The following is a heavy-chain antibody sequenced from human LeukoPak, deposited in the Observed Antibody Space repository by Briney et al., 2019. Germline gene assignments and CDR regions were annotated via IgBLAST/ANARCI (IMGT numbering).Heavy chain of an antibody. J-gene: IGHJ6*04. CDR3: ARARRGYGMDV. Sequence: SETLSLTCAVYGGSFSGYYWSWIRQPPGKGLEWIGEINHSGSTNYNPSLKSRVTISVDMSKNQFSLKLSSVTAADTAVYYCARARRGYGMDVWGKGTTVTVSS. CDR1: GGSFSGYY. CDR2: INHSGST. V-gene: IGHV4-34*01. D-gene: IGHD1-14*01.